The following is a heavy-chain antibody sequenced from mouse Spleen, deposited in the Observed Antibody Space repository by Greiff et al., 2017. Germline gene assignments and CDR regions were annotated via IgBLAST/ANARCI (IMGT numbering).Heavy chain of an antibody. D-gene: IGHD1-1*01. Sequence: QVQLQQSGAELVRPGASVTLSCKASGYTFTDYEMHWVKQTPVHGLEWIGAIDPETGGTAYNQKFKGKAILTADKSSSTAYMELRSLTSEDSAVYYCTRGDYYGVDYWGQGTTLTVSS. V-gene: IGHV1-15*01. CDR2: IDPETGGT. CDR3: TRGDYYGVDY. CDR1: GYTFTDYE. J-gene: IGHJ2*01.